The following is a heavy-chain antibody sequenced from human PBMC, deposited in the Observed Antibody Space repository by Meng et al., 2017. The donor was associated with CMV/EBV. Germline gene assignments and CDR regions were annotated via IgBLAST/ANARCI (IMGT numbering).Heavy chain of an antibody. CDR3: APGWFDP. V-gene: IGHV3-30-3*01. CDR2: ILYDGSNK. J-gene: IGHJ5*02. Sequence: VHLVGCGGAVVPPGSSLRLACAASGFTFSSYAMHWVRQAPGKGREWVAVILYDGSNKYYADSVKGRFTISRDNSKNTLYLQMNSLRAEDTAVYYCAPGWFDPWGQGTLVTVSS. CDR1: GFTFSSYA.